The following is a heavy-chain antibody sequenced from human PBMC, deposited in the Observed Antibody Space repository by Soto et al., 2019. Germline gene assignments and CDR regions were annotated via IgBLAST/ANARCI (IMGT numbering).Heavy chain of an antibody. J-gene: IGHJ5*02. CDR1: GGSISSSSYS. D-gene: IGHD4-4*01. CDR2: IYYSGST. V-gene: IGHV4-39*01. CDR3: ARHKRSVTTGDNWFDP. Sequence: SETLSLTXTVSGGSISSSSYSWGWISQPPGKGLEWIGSIYYSGSTYYNPSLKSRVTISVDTSKNQFSLKLSSVTAADTAVYYCARHKRSVTTGDNWFDPWGQGTLVTVAS.